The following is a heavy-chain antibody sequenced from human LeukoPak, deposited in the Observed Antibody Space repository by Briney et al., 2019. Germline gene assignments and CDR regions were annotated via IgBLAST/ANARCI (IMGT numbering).Heavy chain of an antibody. CDR3: VAYDFWSGYSAGIDY. D-gene: IGHD3-3*01. J-gene: IGHJ4*02. Sequence: GSLRLSCAASGFTVSGKYMSWVRQAPGKGLDWVSVIYGGGTTYYADSVKGRFTISRDNSKNTLYLQMNSLRAEDTAVYYCVAYDFWSGYSAGIDYWGQGTLVTVSS. CDR2: IYGGGTT. CDR1: GFTVSGKY. V-gene: IGHV3-66*01.